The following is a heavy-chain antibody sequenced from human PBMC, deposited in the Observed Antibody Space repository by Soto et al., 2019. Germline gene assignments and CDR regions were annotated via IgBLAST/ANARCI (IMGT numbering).Heavy chain of an antibody. CDR3: ARLGDYSQAFDY. D-gene: IGHD2-21*01. Sequence: SETLSLTCTVSGSPISDNYWSWFRQAPGQGLEWVGYIYYTGTTTYNPSVKSRVTISLDTSKSQFSLILRSVTAADTAVHYCARLGDYSQAFDYWGHGTLVTVSS. V-gene: IGHV4-59*08. CDR1: GSPISDNY. J-gene: IGHJ4*01. CDR2: IYYTGTT.